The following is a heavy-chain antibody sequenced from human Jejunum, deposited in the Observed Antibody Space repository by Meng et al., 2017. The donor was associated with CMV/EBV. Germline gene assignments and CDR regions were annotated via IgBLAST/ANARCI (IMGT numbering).Heavy chain of an antibody. Sequence: QVQWGRPGDEVKKPGDSGKVSCQAAGYTFTSSSMNWVRHAPGQGLEWMGWININTGNPTYAQGFTGRFVFSLDTSVSTAYLQIDSPKADDTAVYYCARGNGWRFDYWGQGTLVTVSS. CDR1: GYTFTSSS. D-gene: IGHD6-19*01. V-gene: IGHV7-4-1*01. CDR2: ININTGNP. CDR3: ARGNGWRFDY. J-gene: IGHJ4*02.